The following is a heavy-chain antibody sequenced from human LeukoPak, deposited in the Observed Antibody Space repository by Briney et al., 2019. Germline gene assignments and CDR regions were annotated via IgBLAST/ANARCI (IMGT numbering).Heavy chain of an antibody. D-gene: IGHD6-19*01. CDR2: ISAYNGNT. J-gene: IGHJ6*02. CDR3: ARDPTSGWYNYYYGMDV. CDR1: GYTFTSYS. V-gene: IGHV1-18*01. Sequence: ASVKVSCKASGYTFTSYSISWVRQAPGQGLEWMGWISAYNGNTNYAQKLQGRVTMTTDTSTSTAYMELRSLRSDDTAVYYCARDPTSGWYNYYYGMDVWGQGTTVTVSS.